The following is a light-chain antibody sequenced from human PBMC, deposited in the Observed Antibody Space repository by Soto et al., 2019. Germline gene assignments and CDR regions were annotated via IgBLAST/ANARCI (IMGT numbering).Light chain of an antibody. V-gene: IGLV1-47*01. CDR2: RNN. Sequence: QSVLTQPPSTSGTPGQRVTISCSGSSSNIGRNDVYWYQQLPGAAPKLLIFRNNHRPPGVPDRISGSKSGTSASLAISGLRSEDESDYYCAAWDDSLSGLVFGGGTKLTVL. CDR1: SSNIGRND. J-gene: IGLJ2*01. CDR3: AAWDDSLSGLV.